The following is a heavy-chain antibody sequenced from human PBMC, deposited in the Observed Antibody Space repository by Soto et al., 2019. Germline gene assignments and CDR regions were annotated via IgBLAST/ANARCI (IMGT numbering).Heavy chain of an antibody. CDR1: GGTLSNYA. CDR3: AREKGYCSRTTCYNWFDP. V-gene: IGHV1-69*01. D-gene: IGHD2-2*01. Sequence: QVQLVQSGAEVKKPGSTVMVSCKASGGTLSNYAISWVRQAPGQGLEWMGGIIPIFGTANYAQKLQGRVTISADESKSTAYMELNSLRSEDPAVYYCAREKGYCSRTTCYNWFDPWGQGTLVTVSS. CDR2: IIPIFGTA. J-gene: IGHJ5*02.